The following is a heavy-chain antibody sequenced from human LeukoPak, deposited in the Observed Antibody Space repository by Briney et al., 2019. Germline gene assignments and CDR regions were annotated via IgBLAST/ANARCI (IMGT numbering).Heavy chain of an antibody. CDR3: AKGELV. Sequence: GGSLRLSCAASGFIFNHHAMSWVRQAPGKGLEWVSSITGDGFTFYADSVKGQFTISRDNSKNTLYLQMSGLRAEDTAIYYCAKGELVWGQGTTVTVSS. CDR1: GFIFNHHA. J-gene: IGHJ6*02. CDR2: ITGDGFT. D-gene: IGHD1-7*01. V-gene: IGHV3-23*01.